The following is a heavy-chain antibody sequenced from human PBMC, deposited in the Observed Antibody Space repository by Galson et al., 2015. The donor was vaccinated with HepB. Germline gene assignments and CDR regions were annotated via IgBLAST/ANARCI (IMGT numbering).Heavy chain of an antibody. Sequence: SLRLSCAASGFTFSSYAMHWVRQAPGKGLEWVAVISYDGSNKYYADSVKGRFTISRDNSKDTLYLQMNSLRAEDTAVYYCARDLSSGWYADYYFDYWGQGTLVTVSS. CDR3: ARDLSSGWYADYYFDY. CDR1: GFTFSSYA. V-gene: IGHV3-30-3*01. CDR2: ISYDGSNK. D-gene: IGHD6-19*01. J-gene: IGHJ4*02.